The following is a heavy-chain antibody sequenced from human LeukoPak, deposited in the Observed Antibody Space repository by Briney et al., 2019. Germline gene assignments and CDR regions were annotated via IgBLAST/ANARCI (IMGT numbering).Heavy chain of an antibody. CDR1: GGTFSSYY. CDR3: ARSPGYSSGWGVP. Sequence: SETLSLTCDVYGGTFSSYYWSWIRQPPGKGLEWIGEINHSGSTNNNPSLKSRVPISVDTSKNQFSLKLSSVTAADTAVYYCARSPGYSSGWGVPWGQGTLVTVSS. D-gene: IGHD6-19*01. J-gene: IGHJ5*02. V-gene: IGHV4-34*01. CDR2: INHSGST.